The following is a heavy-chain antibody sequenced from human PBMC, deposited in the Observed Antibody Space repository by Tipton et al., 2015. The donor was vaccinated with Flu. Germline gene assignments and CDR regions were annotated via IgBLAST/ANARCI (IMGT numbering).Heavy chain of an antibody. CDR1: GGSFSGYN. V-gene: IGHV4-34*01. J-gene: IGHJ6*02. D-gene: IGHD2-21*01. Sequence: LRLSCALYGGSFSGYNWNWIRQSPGKGLGWIGEIDHSGSTSYNPSLKSRGTISVDTSKNQLSLKATSVTAAATAVYYCARSFRVAVIGGMDLWGQGTTVTVSS. CDR2: IDHSGST. CDR3: ARSFRVAVIGGMDL.